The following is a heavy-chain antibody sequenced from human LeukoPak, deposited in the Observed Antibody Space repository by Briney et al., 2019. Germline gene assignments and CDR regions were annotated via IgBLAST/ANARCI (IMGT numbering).Heavy chain of an antibody. CDR3: ANGPHYNILTGFYKVRSHLDY. Sequence: PGGSLRLSCAASGFIFSSYGMHWVRQAPGKGLEWVAFIRNDGSIRHYADSVKGRFIISRDNSKNTLFLQMNSLRAEDTALYYCANGPHYNILTGFYKVRSHLDYWGQGTLVTASS. V-gene: IGHV3-30*02. D-gene: IGHD3-9*01. CDR1: GFIFSSYG. J-gene: IGHJ4*02. CDR2: IRNDGSIR.